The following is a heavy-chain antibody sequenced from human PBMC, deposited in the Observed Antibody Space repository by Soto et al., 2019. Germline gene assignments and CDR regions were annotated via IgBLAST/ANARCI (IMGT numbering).Heavy chain of an antibody. V-gene: IGHV4-4*02. J-gene: IGHJ4*02. CDR3: AGGRDYDY. Sequence: VQLTESGPGLVRPSGTLSLTCDVSSGSITTSVLWTWVHQFPGRGLEWIGEIAHDGHTNYNPSLSGRVTMSVDLSNSQFSLNVASVNAADTAVYFCAGGRDYDYWGQGTLVTVSS. CDR2: IAHDGHT. D-gene: IGHD1-26*01. CDR1: SGSITTSVL.